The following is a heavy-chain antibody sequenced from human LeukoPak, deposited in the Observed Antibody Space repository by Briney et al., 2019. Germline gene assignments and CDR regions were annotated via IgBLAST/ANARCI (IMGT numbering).Heavy chain of an antibody. J-gene: IGHJ5*02. CDR1: GGSFSGYY. CDR3: ARVVAAVADSWSDP. CDR2: INHSGST. Sequence: NPSETLSLTCAVYGGSFSGYYWSWLRQPPGKGLEWIGEINHSGSTNYNPSLKSRVTISVDTSKNQFSLRLSSVTAADTAVYYCARVVAAVADSWSDPWGQGTLVTVSS. V-gene: IGHV4-34*01. D-gene: IGHD6-19*01.